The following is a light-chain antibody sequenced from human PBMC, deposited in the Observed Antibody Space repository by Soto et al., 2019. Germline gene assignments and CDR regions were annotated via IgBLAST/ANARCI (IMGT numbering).Light chain of an antibody. Sequence: QSALTQPASVSGCPGQSITIPCTGTSSDVGGYNYVSWYQHHPGKAPKLIIYDVSNRPSGVSIRFSGSKSDNTASLTISGLQPEDEADYHCSSYTTSNTRQIVFGTGTKVTVL. J-gene: IGLJ1*01. V-gene: IGLV2-14*03. CDR1: SSDVGGYNY. CDR3: SSYTTSNTRQIV. CDR2: DVS.